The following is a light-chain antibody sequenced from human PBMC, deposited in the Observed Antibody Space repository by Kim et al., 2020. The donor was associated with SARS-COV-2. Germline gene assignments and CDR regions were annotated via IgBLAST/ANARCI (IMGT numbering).Light chain of an antibody. CDR3: QQYNNWPPGT. Sequence: EIVMTQSPATLSVSPGERATLSCRASQSVSSNLAWYQQKPGQAPRLLIYGASTRATGIPARFSGSGSGTEFTLTISSLQSEDFAVYYCQQYNNWPPGTLGQGTKLEI. V-gene: IGKV3-15*01. CDR1: QSVSSN. CDR2: GAS. J-gene: IGKJ2*02.